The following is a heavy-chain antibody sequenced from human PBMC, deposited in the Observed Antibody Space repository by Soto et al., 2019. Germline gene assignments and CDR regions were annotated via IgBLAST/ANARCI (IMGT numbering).Heavy chain of an antibody. CDR2: IIPIFGTA. CDR1: GGTFSSYA. J-gene: IGHJ6*02. V-gene: IGHV1-69*13. D-gene: IGHD6-6*01. CDR3: ASGKGSGLPAARRLGGDYYYGMDV. Sequence: ASVKVSCKASGGTFSSYAISWVRQAPGQGLEWMGGIIPIFGTANYAQKFQGRVTITADESTSTAYMELSSLRSEDTAVYYCASGKGSGLPAARRLGGDYYYGMDVWGQGTTVTVSS.